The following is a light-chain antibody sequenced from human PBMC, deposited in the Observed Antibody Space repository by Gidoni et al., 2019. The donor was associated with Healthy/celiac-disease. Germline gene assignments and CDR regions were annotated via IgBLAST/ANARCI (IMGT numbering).Light chain of an antibody. J-gene: IGKJ2*01. CDR3: QQYYSTPYT. CDR1: QSVLYSSNNKNY. CDR2: WAS. Sequence: DIVMTQSPDSLALSLCERATINCKSSQSVLYSSNNKNYLAWYQQKPGQPPKLLIYWASTRESGVPDRFSGSGSGTDFTLTISSLQAEDVAVYYCQQYYSTPYTFGQGTKLEIK. V-gene: IGKV4-1*01.